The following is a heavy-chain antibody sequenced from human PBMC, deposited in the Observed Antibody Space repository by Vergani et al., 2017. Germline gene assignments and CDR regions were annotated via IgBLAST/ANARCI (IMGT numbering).Heavy chain of an antibody. V-gene: IGHV5-51*01. Sequence: EVQLVQSGAEVKKPGESLKISCKGSGYSFTNYWIAWVRQMPGKGLEWMGIIYPADSDTRYSPSFQGQVTISVDKSISTAYLQRSSLRASDSAMYYCARLYGRDSSGSKYFDYWGQGTLVTVSS. D-gene: IGHD3-22*01. J-gene: IGHJ4*02. CDR2: IYPADSDT. CDR1: GYSFTNYW. CDR3: ARLYGRDSSGSKYFDY.